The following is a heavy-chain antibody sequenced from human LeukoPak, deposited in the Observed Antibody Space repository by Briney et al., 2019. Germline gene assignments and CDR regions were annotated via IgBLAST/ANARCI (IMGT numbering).Heavy chain of an antibody. Sequence: GGPLRLSCAASRFTFSNSGMSWVRQAPGKGLEWVSAITGSGDNTYYADSVKGRFTISRDNSKDTLYLQMSSLRAEDTAVYYCAKMGGYFDYWGQGALVTVSS. CDR2: ITGSGDNT. CDR3: AKMGGYFDY. D-gene: IGHD3-16*01. CDR1: RFTFSNSG. J-gene: IGHJ4*02. V-gene: IGHV3-23*01.